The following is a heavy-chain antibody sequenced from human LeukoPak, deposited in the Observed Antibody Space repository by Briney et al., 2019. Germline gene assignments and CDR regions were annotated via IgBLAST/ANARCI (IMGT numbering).Heavy chain of an antibody. Sequence: TSQTLSLNCTVSGGSISSGGYYWSWIRQHPGKGLEWIGYIYHSGSTYYNPFLKSRVTISVDTSKNQFSLKLSSVTAADMAVYYCAREPSGWYTQMDYYYGMDVWGQGTTVTVSS. V-gene: IGHV4-31*03. CDR1: GGSISSGGYY. CDR2: IYHSGST. D-gene: IGHD6-19*01. CDR3: AREPSGWYTQMDYYYGMDV. J-gene: IGHJ6*02.